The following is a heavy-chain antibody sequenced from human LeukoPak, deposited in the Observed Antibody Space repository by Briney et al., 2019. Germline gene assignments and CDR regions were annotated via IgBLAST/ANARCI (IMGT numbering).Heavy chain of an antibody. J-gene: IGHJ4*02. CDR3: ARGSRWSGEKVGYFDR. Sequence: SETLSLTCVVYGGSFSGYYWGWIRQPPGKGLEWIGDINPSGITNSNQSLKSRVTISADTPKNQFSLRLSSVTAADTAVYYCARGSRWSGEKVGYFDRWGQGNLVTVSS. CDR1: GGSFSGYY. CDR2: INPSGIT. D-gene: IGHD3-10*01. V-gene: IGHV4-34*01.